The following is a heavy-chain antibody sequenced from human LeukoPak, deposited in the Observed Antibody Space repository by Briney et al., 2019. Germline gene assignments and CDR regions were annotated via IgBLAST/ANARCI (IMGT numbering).Heavy chain of an antibody. J-gene: IGHJ4*02. CDR1: GYTFTSYG. Sequence: ASVKVSCKASGYTFTSYGISWVRQAPGQGLEWMGWISAYNGNTNYAQKLQGRVTMTTDTSTSTAYMELRSLRSDDTAVYYCARTVENYYDSNGYYYFDYWGQGTLVTVSS. CDR2: ISAYNGNT. D-gene: IGHD3-22*01. V-gene: IGHV1-18*01. CDR3: ARTVENYYDSNGYYYFDY.